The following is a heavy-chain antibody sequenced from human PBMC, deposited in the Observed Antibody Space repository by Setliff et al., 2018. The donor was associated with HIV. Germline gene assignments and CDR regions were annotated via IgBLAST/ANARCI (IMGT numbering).Heavy chain of an antibody. D-gene: IGHD6-19*01. CDR2: IKQDGSEK. V-gene: IGHV3-7*03. CDR1: GFTFSNYW. J-gene: IGHJ4*02. CDR3: ARRLSSGSYFGY. Sequence: GESLKISCAASGFTFSNYWMSWVRQAPGKGLEWVANIKQDGSEKYYVDSVKGRFTISRDNAKNSLYLQMNSLRAEDTAVYYCARRLSSGSYFGYWGQGTLVTV.